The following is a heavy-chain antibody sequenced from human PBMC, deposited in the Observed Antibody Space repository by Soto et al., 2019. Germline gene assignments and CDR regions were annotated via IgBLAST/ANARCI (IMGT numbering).Heavy chain of an antibody. V-gene: IGHV3-72*01. CDR1: GFTFSDHY. CDR2: SANKANSYTT. Sequence: LGGSLRLSCAVSGFTFSDHYMDWVRQAPGEGLEWVGRSANKANSYTTVYAASVEGRFTVSRDDSKNSFFLQMNSLRTEDTAVYYCVRGHNSFDLWGQGTMVT. J-gene: IGHJ3*01. CDR3: VRGHNSFDL.